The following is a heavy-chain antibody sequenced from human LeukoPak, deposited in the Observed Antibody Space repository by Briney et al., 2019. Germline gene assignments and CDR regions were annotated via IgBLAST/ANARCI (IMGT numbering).Heavy chain of an antibody. V-gene: IGHV3-20*04. CDR2: INWNGGNT. Sequence: GGSLRLSCAASGFIFDDYGMNWVRQAPGKGLEWVSGINWNGGNTRYADSVKGRFTISRDNAKNSLYLQMNSLRAEDTAVYYCARAPGLGLYYYYYYMDVWGKGTTVTVSS. CDR1: GFIFDDYG. D-gene: IGHD1-1*01. CDR3: ARAPGLGLYYYYYYMDV. J-gene: IGHJ6*03.